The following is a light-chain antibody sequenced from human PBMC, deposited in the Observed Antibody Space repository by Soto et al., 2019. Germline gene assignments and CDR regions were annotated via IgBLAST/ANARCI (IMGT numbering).Light chain of an antibody. CDR2: GAS. CDR1: QSVSSSY. V-gene: IGKV3-20*01. J-gene: IGKJ4*01. CDR3: QQYCSSPQLT. Sequence: EIVLTQSPGTLSLSPGERATLSCRASQSVSSSYLAWYQQKPGQTPMLLIYGASSRATGIPDRFSGSGSGTDFTLTISRLEPEDFAVYYCQQYCSSPQLTFGGGTKVEIK.